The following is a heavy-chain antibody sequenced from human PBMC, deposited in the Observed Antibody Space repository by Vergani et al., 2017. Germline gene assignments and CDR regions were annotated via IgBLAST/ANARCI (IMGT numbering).Heavy chain of an antibody. Sequence: EVQLVQSGAEVKKPGESLRISCKGSGYSITSYWISWVRQMPGKGLEWMGRIDPSDSSTNYSPSFQGHVTISADKSISTAYLQWSSLKASDTAMYYCARRRATGYYYYGMDVWGQGTTVTVSS. D-gene: IGHD1-26*01. CDR3: ARRRATGYYYYGMDV. CDR1: GYSITSYW. J-gene: IGHJ6*02. CDR2: IDPSDSST. V-gene: IGHV5-10-1*03.